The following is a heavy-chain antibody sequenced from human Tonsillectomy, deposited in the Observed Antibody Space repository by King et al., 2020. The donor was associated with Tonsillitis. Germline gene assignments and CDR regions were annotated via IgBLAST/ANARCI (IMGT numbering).Heavy chain of an antibody. CDR2: VSGSGGGT. CDR3: AKQPIAVAVNGYFDL. Sequence: EVQLVESGGGLVQPGGSLRLSCAASGFTFSSFALSWVRQTPAKGLEWVSTVSGSGGGTSYADSVKGRFTISKDNSNNTVFLQMNSLGADDTAVYYCAKQPIAVAVNGYFDLWGRGTLVTVSS. D-gene: IGHD6-19*01. CDR1: GFTFSSFA. V-gene: IGHV3-23*04. J-gene: IGHJ2*01.